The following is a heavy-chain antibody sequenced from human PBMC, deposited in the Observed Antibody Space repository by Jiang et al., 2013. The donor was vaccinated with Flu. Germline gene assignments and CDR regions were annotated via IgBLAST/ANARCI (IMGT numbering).Heavy chain of an antibody. V-gene: IGHV1-2*02. D-gene: IGHD6-19*01. Sequence: NPNSGGTNYAQKFQGRVTMTRDTSISTAYMELSRLRSDDTAVYYCARIRREQWLGPSIFDYWGQGTLVTVSS. CDR3: ARIRREQWLGPSIFDY. J-gene: IGHJ4*02. CDR2: NPNSGGT.